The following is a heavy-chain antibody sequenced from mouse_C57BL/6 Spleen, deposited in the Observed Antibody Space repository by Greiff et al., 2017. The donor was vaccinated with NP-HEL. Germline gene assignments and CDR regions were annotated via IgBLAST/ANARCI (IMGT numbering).Heavy chain of an antibody. J-gene: IGHJ4*01. CDR3: ASPNYYCSSYVEDYAMDY. CDR1: GYTFTSYT. D-gene: IGHD1-1*01. CDR2: INPSSGYT. V-gene: IGHV1-4*01. Sequence: VQLQQSGAELARPGASVKMSCKASGYTFTSYTMHWVKQRPGQGLEWIGYINPSSGYTKYNQKFKDKATLTADKSSSTAYMQLSSLTSEDSAVYYCASPNYYCSSYVEDYAMDYWGQGTSVTVSS.